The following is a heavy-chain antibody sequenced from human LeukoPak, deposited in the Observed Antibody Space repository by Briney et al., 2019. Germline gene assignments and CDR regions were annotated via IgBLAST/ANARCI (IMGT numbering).Heavy chain of an antibody. Sequence: SETLSLTCTVSGGSISSYYWSWIRQPPGKGLEWIGYIYTSGSTNYNPSLKSRVTISVDTSKNQFSLKLRSVTAADTAVYYCARQALRSRMRSSSPTWFDPWGQGTLVTVSS. CDR2: IYTSGST. CDR3: ARQALRSRMRSSSPTWFDP. D-gene: IGHD4-17*01. CDR1: GGSISSYY. J-gene: IGHJ5*02. V-gene: IGHV4-4*09.